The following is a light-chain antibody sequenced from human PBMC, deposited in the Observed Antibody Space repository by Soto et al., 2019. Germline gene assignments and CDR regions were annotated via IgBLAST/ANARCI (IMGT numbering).Light chain of an antibody. J-gene: IGLJ2*01. V-gene: IGLV1-47*01. CDR2: RND. Sequence: QSLLTQPPSASGTPGQRVTISCSGSKTNIGSNYVNWYQHFPGTAPKLLIYRNDQRPSGVPDRFSGSKSGTSASLAISGLRSEDEAEYHCATWDDSLSGVVFGGGTKLTVL. CDR3: ATWDDSLSGVV. CDR1: KTNIGSNY.